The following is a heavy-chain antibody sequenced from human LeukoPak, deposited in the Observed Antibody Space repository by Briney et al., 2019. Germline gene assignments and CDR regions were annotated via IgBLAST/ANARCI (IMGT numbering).Heavy chain of an antibody. CDR2: INHSGSS. CDR3: VRHVARAFDI. Sequence: SETLSLTCAVYGGSFTNYYWSWIRQPPGKGLEWIGEINHSGSSKYNPSLKSRVTISVDTSKNQLSLKRSPVTAADTAVYSCVRHVARAFDIWGQGTKVTVSS. CDR1: GGSFTNYY. V-gene: IGHV4-34*01. J-gene: IGHJ3*02.